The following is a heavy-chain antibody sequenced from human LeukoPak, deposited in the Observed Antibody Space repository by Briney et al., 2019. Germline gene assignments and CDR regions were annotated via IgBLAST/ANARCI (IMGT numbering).Heavy chain of an antibody. CDR3: ARGRRVPAAHYYYYYMDV. Sequence: ASVKVSCKASGYTFTSYDINWVRQATGQGLEWMGWMNPNSGNTGYAQKFQGRVTMARNTSISTAYMELSSLRSEDTAVYYCARGRRVPAAHYYYYYMDVWGKGTTVTVSS. CDR2: MNPNSGNT. V-gene: IGHV1-8*01. D-gene: IGHD2-2*01. J-gene: IGHJ6*03. CDR1: GYTFTSYD.